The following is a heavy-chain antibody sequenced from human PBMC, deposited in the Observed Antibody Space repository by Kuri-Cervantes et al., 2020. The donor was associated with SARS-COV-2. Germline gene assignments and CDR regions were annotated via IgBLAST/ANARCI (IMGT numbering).Heavy chain of an antibody. CDR1: GYTFTGYY. Sequence: ASVKVSCKASGYTFTGYYMHWVRQAPGQGLEWMGWINPNSGGTNYAQKFQGWVTMTRDTSISTAYMELSRLRSDDTAVYYCATRRNWNGYSYFDYWGQGALVTVSS. CDR2: INPNSGGT. J-gene: IGHJ4*02. V-gene: IGHV1-2*04. D-gene: IGHD5-24*01. CDR3: ATRRNWNGYSYFDY.